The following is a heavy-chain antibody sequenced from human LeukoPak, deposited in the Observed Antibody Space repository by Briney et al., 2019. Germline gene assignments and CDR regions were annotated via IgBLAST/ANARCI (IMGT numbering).Heavy chain of an antibody. J-gene: IGHJ4*02. CDR3: ARVGPGYSYGYFDY. V-gene: IGHV3-66*01. CDR1: GFTVSSNY. D-gene: IGHD5-18*01. CDR2: IYSGGST. Sequence: GGSLRPSCAASGFTVSSNYMSWVRQAPGKGLEWVSVIYSGGSTYYADSVKGRFTISRENSKNTLYLQMNSLRAEDTAVYYCARVGPGYSYGYFDYWGQGTLVTVSS.